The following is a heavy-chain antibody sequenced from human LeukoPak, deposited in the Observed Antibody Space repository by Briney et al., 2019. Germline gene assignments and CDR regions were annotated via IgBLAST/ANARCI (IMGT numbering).Heavy chain of an antibody. Sequence: ASVKVSCKASGYTFTSYGISWVRQAPGQGLEWMGWINAYNGNTNYAQKLQGRVTMTTDTSTSTAYMELRRLRSDDTAVYYCARDESITMIAVVPNWFDPWGQGTLVTVSS. CDR3: ARDESITMIAVVPNWFDP. J-gene: IGHJ5*02. CDR1: GYTFTSYG. CDR2: INAYNGNT. D-gene: IGHD3-22*01. V-gene: IGHV1-18*01.